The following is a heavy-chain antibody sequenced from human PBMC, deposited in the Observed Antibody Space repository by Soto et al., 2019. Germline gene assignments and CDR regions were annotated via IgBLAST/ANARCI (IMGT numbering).Heavy chain of an antibody. CDR2: INPNSGGT. Sequence: ASVKVSCKASGYTFTGYYMHWVRQAPGQGLEWMGWINPNSGGTNYAQKFQGRVTMTRDTSISTAYMELSRLRSDDTAVYYCARGDLGFVMHAFDIWGQGTMVTVSS. D-gene: IGHD2-21*01. CDR3: ARGDLGFVMHAFDI. J-gene: IGHJ3*02. CDR1: GYTFTGYY. V-gene: IGHV1-2*02.